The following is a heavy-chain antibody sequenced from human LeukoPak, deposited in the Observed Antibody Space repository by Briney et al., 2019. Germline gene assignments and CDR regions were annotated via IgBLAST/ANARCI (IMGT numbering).Heavy chain of an antibody. Sequence: ASVKVSCKASGYTFTGYYMHWVRQAPGQGLEWMGWINPNSGDTNFAQKFQGRVTMTRDTSINTAYMELSRLRSDDTAVYYCARDVWGVGAPRLDYWGQGNLVTVSS. D-gene: IGHD3-16*01. J-gene: IGHJ4*02. CDR2: INPNSGDT. V-gene: IGHV1-2*02. CDR3: ARDVWGVGAPRLDY. CDR1: GYTFTGYY.